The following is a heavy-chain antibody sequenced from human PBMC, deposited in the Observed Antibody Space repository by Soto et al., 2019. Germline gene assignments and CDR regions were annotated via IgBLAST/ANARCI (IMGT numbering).Heavy chain of an antibody. Sequence: PSETLSLTCTVSGGSISSYYWSWIRQPPGKGLEWIGYIYYSGSTNYNPSLKSRVTISVDTPKNQFSLKLSSVTAADTAVYYCARDLFSGFDYWGQGTLVTVSS. J-gene: IGHJ4*02. V-gene: IGHV4-59*01. D-gene: IGHD6-19*01. CDR3: ARDLFSGFDY. CDR1: GGSISSYY. CDR2: IYYSGST.